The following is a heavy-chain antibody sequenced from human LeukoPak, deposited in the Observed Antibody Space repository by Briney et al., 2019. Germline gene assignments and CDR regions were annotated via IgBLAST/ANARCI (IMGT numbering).Heavy chain of an antibody. Sequence: ASQTLSLTCTVSGGSISSGSYYWSWIRQPAGKGLEWIGRIYTSGSTNYNPSLKSRVTISVDTSKNQFSLKLSSVTAADTAVYYCATGSSSGYPLYYYYYMDVWGKGTTVTISS. D-gene: IGHD3-22*01. CDR1: GGSISSGSYY. J-gene: IGHJ6*03. V-gene: IGHV4-61*02. CDR3: ATGSSSGYPLYYYYYMDV. CDR2: IYTSGST.